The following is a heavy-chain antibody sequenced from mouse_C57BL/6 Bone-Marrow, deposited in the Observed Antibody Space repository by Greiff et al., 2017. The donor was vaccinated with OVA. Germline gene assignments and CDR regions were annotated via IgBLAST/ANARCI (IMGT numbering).Heavy chain of an antibody. CDR3: ARLDLLQRGNYFDY. CDR2: IYPSDGST. J-gene: IGHJ2*01. D-gene: IGHD1-1*01. V-gene: IGHV1-78*01. CDR1: GYTFTDHT. Sequence: VQLQQSDAELVKPGASVKISCKVSGYTFTDHTIHWVKQRPEQGLEWIGYIYPSDGSTKYNEKFKGKATLTADKSSSTAYMQLNSLTSEDSAVYFGARLDLLQRGNYFDYWGQGTTLTVSS.